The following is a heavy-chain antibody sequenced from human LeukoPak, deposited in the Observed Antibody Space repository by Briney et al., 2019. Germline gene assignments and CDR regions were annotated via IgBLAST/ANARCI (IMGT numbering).Heavy chain of an antibody. J-gene: IGHJ6*02. V-gene: IGHV4-59*01. Sequence: SETLSLTCTVSGGSITSYYWSWIRQSPGKGLEWIGYLYYSGSTNYNPSLKGRVTMSVDTSKNQFSLKLSSVTAADTAVYYCASDCCGSSSSYGGRLYYYYGMDVWGQGTTVTVSS. CDR1: GGSITSYY. CDR2: LYYSGST. CDR3: ASDCCGSSSSYGGRLYYYYGMDV. D-gene: IGHD6-13*01.